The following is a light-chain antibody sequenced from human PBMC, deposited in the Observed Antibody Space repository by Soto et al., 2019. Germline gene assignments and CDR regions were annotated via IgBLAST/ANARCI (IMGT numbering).Light chain of an antibody. CDR2: GAS. V-gene: IGKV3-15*01. J-gene: IGKJ1*01. CDR1: RTVGGN. Sequence: EIVMTQSPATLSVSPGERATLSCRASRTVGGNLAWYQQKLGQAPRLLIYGASTRATGIPARFSGSGSGTEFTLTISSLRSEDFAIYFCQQYNNWPPDRTFGQGTKVEIK. CDR3: QQYNNWPPDRT.